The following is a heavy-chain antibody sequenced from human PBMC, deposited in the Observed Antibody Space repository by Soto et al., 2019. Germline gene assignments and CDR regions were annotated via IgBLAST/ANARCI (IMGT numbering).Heavy chain of an antibody. CDR2: ISGSGGST. CDR3: VSERRLVAIRWFDP. Sequence: EGSLRLSCAASGFTFSSYAMSWVRQAPGKGLEWVSAISGSGGSTYYADSVKGRFTISIDNSKNTLYLQMNSLRAEDTAVYYCVSERRLVAIRWFDPWGQGTLVTVSS. V-gene: IGHV3-23*01. J-gene: IGHJ5*02. CDR1: GFTFSSYA. D-gene: IGHD6-25*01.